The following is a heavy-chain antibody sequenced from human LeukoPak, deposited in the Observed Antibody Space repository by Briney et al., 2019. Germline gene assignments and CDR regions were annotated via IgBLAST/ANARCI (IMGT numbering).Heavy chain of an antibody. CDR2: IYSGGST. Sequence: GGSLRLSCAASGFTVSSNYMSWVRQAPGKGLEWGSVIYSGGSTYYAHSVKGRFTISRDNSKNTLYLQMNSLRAEDTAVYYCARGSTVTTYGAFDYWGQGTLVTVSS. D-gene: IGHD4-17*01. CDR1: GFTVSSNY. V-gene: IGHV3-66*02. J-gene: IGHJ4*02. CDR3: ARGSTVTTYGAFDY.